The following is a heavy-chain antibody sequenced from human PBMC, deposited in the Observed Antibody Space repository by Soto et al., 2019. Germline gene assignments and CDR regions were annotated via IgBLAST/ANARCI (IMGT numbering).Heavy chain of an antibody. Sequence: ASVKVSCKASGYTFTSYGISWVRQAPRQGLEWMGWISAYNGNTNYAQKLQGRVTMTTDTSTSTAYMELRSLRSDDTAVYYCAREFVVVVAATGRGHGAFDIWGQGTMVTVSS. D-gene: IGHD2-15*01. J-gene: IGHJ3*02. CDR1: GYTFTSYG. CDR3: AREFVVVVAATGRGHGAFDI. CDR2: ISAYNGNT. V-gene: IGHV1-18*01.